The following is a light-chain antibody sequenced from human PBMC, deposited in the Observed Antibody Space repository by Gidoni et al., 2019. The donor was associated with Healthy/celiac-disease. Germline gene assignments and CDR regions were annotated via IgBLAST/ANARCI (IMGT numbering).Light chain of an antibody. CDR3: QQYGSSPPT. CDR2: GAS. J-gene: IGKJ2*01. Sequence: EIVLTQSPGTLSLSPGESATLSFRASQSVSSSYLAWYQQKPGQAPRLLIYGASSRATGIPDRFSGRGSGTDFTLTISRLEPEDFAVYYCQQYGSSPPTFGQGTKLEIK. CDR1: QSVSSSY. V-gene: IGKV3-20*01.